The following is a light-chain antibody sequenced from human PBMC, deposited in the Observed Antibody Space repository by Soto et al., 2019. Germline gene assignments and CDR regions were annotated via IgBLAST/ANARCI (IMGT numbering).Light chain of an antibody. Sequence: DIVMTQSPLSLPVTPGEPASISCRSSQSLLHNNGYNYLDWYLQKPGQSPQLLIYLGSNRASGVPDRFSGSGSVTDFTLKISRVEAEDVGVYYCMQALQTRTFGQGTKVDIK. CDR2: LGS. CDR1: QSLLHNNGYNY. V-gene: IGKV2-28*01. J-gene: IGKJ1*01. CDR3: MQALQTRT.